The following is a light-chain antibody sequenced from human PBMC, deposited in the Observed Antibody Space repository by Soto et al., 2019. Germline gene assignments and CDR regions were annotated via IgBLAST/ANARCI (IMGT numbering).Light chain of an antibody. CDR1: QSVSSN. CDR2: GAS. Sequence: LGMTQSPATLSLSQGERATLSCRASQSVSSNLAWYQQKPGQAPRLLIYGASTRATGIPARFSGSGSGTEFTLTISSLQSEDFAVYYCQQYNNWPPITFCQGTRLETK. CDR3: QQYNNWPPIT. V-gene: IGKV3-15*01. J-gene: IGKJ5*01.